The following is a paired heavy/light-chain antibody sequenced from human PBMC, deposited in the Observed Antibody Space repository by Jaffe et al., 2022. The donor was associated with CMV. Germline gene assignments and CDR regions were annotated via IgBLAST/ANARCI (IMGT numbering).Heavy chain of an antibody. J-gene: IGHJ4*02. Sequence: EVQLVESGGDLVQPGGSLRLSCAASGFTFSSYWMSWVRQAPGKGLEWVATVKQDESEKYYVASVKGRFTISRDNSKDSLYLQMKSLRADDSAVYYCARLSGWYEGFDSWGQGTLVTVSS. V-gene: IGHV3-7*03. CDR1: GFTFSSYW. D-gene: IGHD6-19*01. CDR2: VKQDESEK. CDR3: ARLSGWYEGFDS.
Light chain of an antibody. V-gene: IGLV1-47*01. CDR2: RND. Sequence: QSVLTQPPSASGTPGQRVTIPCSGGSSNIGSNDVYWYQQFPGTAPKVLMSRNDQRPSEVPDRFSGSKSGTSASLAISGLRSEDEAEYFCAAWDDSLSGPVFGGGTRLTVL. CDR3: AAWDDSLSGPV. CDR1: SSNIGSND. J-gene: IGLJ3*02.